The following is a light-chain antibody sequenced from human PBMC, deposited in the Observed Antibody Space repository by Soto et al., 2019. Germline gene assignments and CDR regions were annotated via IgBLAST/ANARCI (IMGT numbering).Light chain of an antibody. Sequence: IQMTQSPSTLSASVGDRVTITCRASQSISNWMAWYQQKPGKAPKLLIYDASSLEGGVPSRFSGSGSGTEFTLTISSLRPDDFATYYCQQYNSYSRAFGQGTKVEIK. V-gene: IGKV1-5*01. CDR1: QSISNW. CDR2: DAS. CDR3: QQYNSYSRA. J-gene: IGKJ1*01.